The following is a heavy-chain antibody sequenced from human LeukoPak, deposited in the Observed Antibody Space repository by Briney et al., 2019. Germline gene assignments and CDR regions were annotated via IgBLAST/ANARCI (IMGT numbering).Heavy chain of an antibody. CDR2: INSDGSST. J-gene: IGHJ3*02. Sequence: GGSLRLSCAASGFTFSSYWMHWVRQAPGKGLVWVPRINSDGSSTSYADSVKGRFTISRDNAKNTLYLQMNSLRAEDTAVYYCARGRVVVITTPEYAFDMWGQGTMVTVSS. V-gene: IGHV3-74*01. CDR1: GFTFSSYW. D-gene: IGHD3-22*01. CDR3: ARGRVVVITTPEYAFDM.